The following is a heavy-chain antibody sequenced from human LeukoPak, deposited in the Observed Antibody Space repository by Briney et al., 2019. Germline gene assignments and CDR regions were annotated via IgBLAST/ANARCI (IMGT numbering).Heavy chain of an antibody. D-gene: IGHD1-7*01. CDR3: AKLPGTTFYDDY. Sequence: PGGSLRLSCEASGFTFSRPWMSWVRQAPGKGLEWVSVISGSGAKTYYADSVKGRFTISRDNSKNTLYLQMNSLRAEDTAVYYCAKLPGTTFYDDYWGQGTLVTVSS. CDR1: GFTFSRPW. J-gene: IGHJ4*02. V-gene: IGHV3-23*01. CDR2: ISGSGAKT.